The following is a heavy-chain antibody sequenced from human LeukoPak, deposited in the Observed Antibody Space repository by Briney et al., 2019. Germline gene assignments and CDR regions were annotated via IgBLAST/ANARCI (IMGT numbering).Heavy chain of an antibody. V-gene: IGHV1-2*02. Sequence: GSSVKVSCKASGYTFTGYYMHWVRQAPGQGLAWMGWINPNSGGTNYAQKFQGRVTMTRDTSISTAYMELSRLRSDDTAVYYCARGGYYDSSALSDAFDIWGQGTMVTVSS. CDR3: ARGGYYDSSALSDAFDI. CDR1: GYTFTGYY. CDR2: INPNSGGT. D-gene: IGHD3-22*01. J-gene: IGHJ3*02.